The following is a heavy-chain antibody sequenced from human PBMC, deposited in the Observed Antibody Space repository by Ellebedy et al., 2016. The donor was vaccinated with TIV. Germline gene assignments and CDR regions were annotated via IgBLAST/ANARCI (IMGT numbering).Heavy chain of an antibody. J-gene: IGHJ4*02. CDR2: ISYDRSKI. Sequence: GGSLRLSCEASGFTLSDCAMHWVRQAPGKGLEWVTLISYDRSKIYYADSVKGRFTISRDDSKNTLYLQMNDLRTEDTAVYYCARDKGSYSSSQDHWGQGTLVTVSS. CDR1: GFTLSDCA. CDR3: ARDKGSYSSSQDH. D-gene: IGHD6-13*01. V-gene: IGHV3-30*04.